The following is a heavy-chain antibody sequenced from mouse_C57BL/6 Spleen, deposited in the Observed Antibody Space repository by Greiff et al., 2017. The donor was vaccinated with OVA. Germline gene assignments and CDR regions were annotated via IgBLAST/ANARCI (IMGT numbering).Heavy chain of an antibody. CDR1: GFSLTSYG. CDR3: ARNPPDGYYAMDY. Sequence: QVQLQQPGPGLVQPSQSLSITCTASGFSLTSYGVHWVRQSPGKGLEWLGVIWRGGSTDYNAAFISRLTISKDNSKSQVFFNMNSLPADDTAIYYCARNPPDGYYAMDYWGQGTSVTVSS. D-gene: IGHD2-3*01. V-gene: IGHV2-2*01. CDR2: IWRGGST. J-gene: IGHJ4*01.